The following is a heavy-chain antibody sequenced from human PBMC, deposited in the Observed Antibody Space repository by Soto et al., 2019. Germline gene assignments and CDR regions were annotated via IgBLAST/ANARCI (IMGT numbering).Heavy chain of an antibody. J-gene: IGHJ5*02. CDR2: VSPGSRYP. CDR1: GFTFSDYY. V-gene: IGHV3-11*06. CDR3: VRGGGGGLFDP. D-gene: IGHD2-15*01. Sequence: GGSLRLSCASSGFTFSDYYMSWIRQAPGKGLEWLSYVSPGSRYPAYADSVKGRFTISRDNARRSLSLQMNSLTVDDTAIYYCVRGGGGGLFDPWGQGSMVTVSS.